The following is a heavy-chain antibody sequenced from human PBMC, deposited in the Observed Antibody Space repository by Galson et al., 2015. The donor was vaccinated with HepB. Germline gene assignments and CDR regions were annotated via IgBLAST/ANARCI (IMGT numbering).Heavy chain of an antibody. Sequence: TLSLTCTVSGGSISSGSYYWSWIRQPAGKGLEWIGRIYTSGSTNYNPSLKSRVTMSVDTSKNQFSLKLSSVTAADTAVYYCARASYCSSTSCPGDYYYYYYMDVWGKGTTVTVSS. CDR3: ARASYCSSTSCPGDYYYYYYMDV. D-gene: IGHD2-2*01. J-gene: IGHJ6*03. CDR1: GGSISSGSYY. CDR2: IYTSGST. V-gene: IGHV4-61*02.